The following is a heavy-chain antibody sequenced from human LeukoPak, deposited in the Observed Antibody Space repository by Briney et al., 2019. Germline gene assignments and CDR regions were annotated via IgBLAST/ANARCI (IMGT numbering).Heavy chain of an antibody. Sequence: SETLSLTYAVSGAFITNSNWWSWVRQPPGKGLEWIGEIYHSGSTNYNPSLKSRVTISVDKSKNEFSLNLSSVTAADTAVYYCARALGAPYGMDVWGKGTTVTVSS. V-gene: IGHV4-4*02. D-gene: IGHD3-16*01. CDR3: ARALGAPYGMDV. CDR2: IYHSGST. J-gene: IGHJ6*04. CDR1: GAFITNSNW.